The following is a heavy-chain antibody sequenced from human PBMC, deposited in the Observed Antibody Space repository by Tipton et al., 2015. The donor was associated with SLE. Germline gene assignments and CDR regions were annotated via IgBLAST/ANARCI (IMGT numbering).Heavy chain of an antibody. D-gene: IGHD3-10*01. CDR2: IYATGAT. CDR3: ATQGQIGGFDF. Sequence: TLSLTCNVSGGSINTASYYWSWVRRPAGKGLEWIGRIYATGATKYNPSLKSRVTISVDTSSNHFSLKVNSVTAADTAIYYCATQGQIGGFDFWGQGSLVTVSS. J-gene: IGHJ4*02. CDR1: GGSINTASYY. V-gene: IGHV4-61*02.